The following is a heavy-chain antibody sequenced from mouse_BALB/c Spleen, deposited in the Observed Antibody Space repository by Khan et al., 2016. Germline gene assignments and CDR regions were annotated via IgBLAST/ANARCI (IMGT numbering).Heavy chain of an antibody. CDR2: IWAGGST. Sequence: QVQLKESGPGLVAPSQSLSITCTVSGFSLTSYGVHWVRQPPGKGLEWLGVIWAGGSTNYNSALMSRLSISKDNSKSQVFLTMNSLQTDDTAMYYCARFYRYDSAMDYWGQGTSVTVSS. V-gene: IGHV2-9*02. D-gene: IGHD2-14*01. J-gene: IGHJ4*01. CDR1: GFSLTSYG. CDR3: ARFYRYDSAMDY.